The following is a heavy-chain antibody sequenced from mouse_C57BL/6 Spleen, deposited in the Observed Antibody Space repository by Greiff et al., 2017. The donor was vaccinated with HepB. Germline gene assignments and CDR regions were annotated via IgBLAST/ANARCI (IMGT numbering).Heavy chain of an antibody. CDR2: ISNLAYSI. V-gene: IGHV5-15*04. CDR1: GFTFSAYG. CDR3: ARRGTIYYGNYGYFDV. D-gene: IGHD2-1*01. Sequence: EVKLVESGGGLVQPGGSLKLSCAASGFTFSAYGMAWVRQAPRKGPEWVAFISNLAYSIYYADTVTGRFSISRENAKNTLYLEMSSLRSEDTAMYYCARRGTIYYGNYGYFDVWGTGTTVTVSS. J-gene: IGHJ1*03.